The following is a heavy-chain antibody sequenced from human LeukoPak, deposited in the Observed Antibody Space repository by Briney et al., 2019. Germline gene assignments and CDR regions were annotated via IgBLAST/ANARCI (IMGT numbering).Heavy chain of an antibody. CDR2: IYSSGST. Sequence: SETLSLTCTVSGGSISSYYWSWIRQSPGKGLEYIGYIYSSGSTNYNPSLNSRVTISLDTSKNQFSLKLSSVTAADTAVYYCARDPGSQFDFWGQGTLVTVSS. CDR1: GGSISSYY. CDR3: ARDPGSQFDF. J-gene: IGHJ4*02. D-gene: IGHD6-13*01. V-gene: IGHV4-59*01.